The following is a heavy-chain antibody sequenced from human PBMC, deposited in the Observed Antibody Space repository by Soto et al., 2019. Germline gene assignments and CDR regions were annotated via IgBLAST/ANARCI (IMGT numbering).Heavy chain of an antibody. V-gene: IGHV3-15*07. CDR1: GFTCNAW. D-gene: IGHD3-22*01. Sequence: PGGSLRLSCAASGFTCNAWINWVRQAPGKGLEWVGRIKSKTDGGTTDFAAPVKGRFAISRDDSKDMVYLQMNSLKTEDTGIYYCTRDSYGTMIVVAFDYWGQGTLVTVSS. J-gene: IGHJ4*02. CDR2: IKSKTDGGTT. CDR3: TRDSYGTMIVVAFDY.